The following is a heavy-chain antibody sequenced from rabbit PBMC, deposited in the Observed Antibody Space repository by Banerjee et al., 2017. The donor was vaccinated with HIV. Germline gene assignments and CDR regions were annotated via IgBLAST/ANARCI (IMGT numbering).Heavy chain of an antibody. D-gene: IGHD8-1*01. CDR1: GFSFSSSYY. V-gene: IGHV1S45*01. J-gene: IGHJ4*01. Sequence: QEQLVESGGGLVQPEGSLTLTCTASGFSFSSSYYMCWVRQAPGKGLEWIACIYVGSGGSTYYASWAKGRFTISKTSSTTVTLQMTRLTAADTATYFCARWGYAGSSYLNLWGQGTLVTVS. CDR3: ARWGYAGSSYLNL. CDR2: IYVGSGGST.